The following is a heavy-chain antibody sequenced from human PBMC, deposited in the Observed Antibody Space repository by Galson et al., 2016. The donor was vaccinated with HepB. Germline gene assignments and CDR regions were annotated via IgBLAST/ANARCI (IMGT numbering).Heavy chain of an antibody. CDR3: ARERLPGADGSGSYLFDF. CDR1: GFTLTRHP. CDR2: ISYDGLSK. J-gene: IGHJ4*02. V-gene: IGHV3-30*04. Sequence: SLRLSCAASGFTLTRHPMLWVRLAPGKGLEFVAVISYDGLSKYYADSVKGRFTISRDTSKNTLYLQMNSLRGDDTAVYYCARERLPGADGSGSYLFDFWGQGTLVTVSS. D-gene: IGHD3-10*01.